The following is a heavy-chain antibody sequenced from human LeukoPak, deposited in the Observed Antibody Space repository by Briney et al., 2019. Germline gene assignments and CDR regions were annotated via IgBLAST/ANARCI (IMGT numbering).Heavy chain of an antibody. CDR2: ISSSSSYI. CDR3: ARGYDSSGYDAFDI. J-gene: IGHJ3*02. D-gene: IGHD3-22*01. Sequence: GSLRLSCAASGFTFSSYSMNWVRQAPGKGLEWVSSISSSSSYIYYADSVKGRFTISRDNAKNSLYLQMNSLRAEDTAVYYCARGYDSSGYDAFDIWGQGTMVTVSS. CDR1: GFTFSSYS. V-gene: IGHV3-21*01.